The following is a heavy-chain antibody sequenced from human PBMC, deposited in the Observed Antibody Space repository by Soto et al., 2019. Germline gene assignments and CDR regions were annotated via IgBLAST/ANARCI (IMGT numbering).Heavy chain of an antibody. CDR3: AAAGGTTVTDGGNFDYYDGMDV. CDR1: GFTFTSSA. CDR2: IVVGSGNT. J-gene: IGHJ6*04. V-gene: IGHV1-58*01. Sequence: GASVKVSCKASGFTFTSSAVQWVRQARGQRLEWIGWIVVGSGNTNYAQKFQERVTITRDMSTSTAYMELSSLRSEDTAVYYCAAAGGTTVTDGGNFDYYDGMDVPGKGTKVTVSS. D-gene: IGHD1-1*01.